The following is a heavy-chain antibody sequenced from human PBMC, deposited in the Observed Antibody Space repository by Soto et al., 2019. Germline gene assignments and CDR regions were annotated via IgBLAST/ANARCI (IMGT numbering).Heavy chain of an antibody. CDR1: GGSISSYY. J-gene: IGHJ6*02. D-gene: IGHD1-7*01. CDR2: IYYSGST. CDR3: AREGLTGAIGLYYYYGMDV. V-gene: IGHV4-59*01. Sequence: QVKLQESGPGLVKPSETLSLTCTVSGGSISSYYWSWIRQPPGKGLEWIGYIYYSGSTNYNPSLKSRLTISVDTSKNQFSLKLRSVTAADTAVYYCAREGLTGAIGLYYYYGMDVWGHGTTVTVSS.